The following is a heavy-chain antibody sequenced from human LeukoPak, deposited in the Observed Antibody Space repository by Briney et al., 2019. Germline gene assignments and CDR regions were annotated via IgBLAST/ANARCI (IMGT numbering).Heavy chain of an antibody. Sequence: ASVKVSCKVSGYTLTELSMHWVRQAPGKGLEWMGGFDPEDGETIYAQKLQGRVTMTTDTSTSTAYMELRSLRSDDTAVYYCARAPGGSYATPSYYFDYWGQGTLVTVSS. D-gene: IGHD1-26*01. J-gene: IGHJ4*02. CDR1: GYTLTELS. CDR3: ARAPGGSYATPSYYFDY. CDR2: FDPEDGET. V-gene: IGHV1-24*01.